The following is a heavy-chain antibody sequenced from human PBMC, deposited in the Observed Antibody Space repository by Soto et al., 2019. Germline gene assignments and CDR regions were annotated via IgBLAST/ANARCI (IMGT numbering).Heavy chain of an antibody. J-gene: IGHJ5*02. D-gene: IGHD2-2*02. V-gene: IGHV1-3*01. CDR3: ARDSCSSTSCYIGNWFDP. Sequence: ASVKVSCKASGYTFNSYAMNWVRQAPGQRLEWMGWINAGNGNTKYSQKLQGRVTITRDTSASTAYMEMSSLRSEDTAVFYCARDSCSSTSCYIGNWFDPWGQEPLVTVSS. CDR1: GYTFNSYA. CDR2: INAGNGNT.